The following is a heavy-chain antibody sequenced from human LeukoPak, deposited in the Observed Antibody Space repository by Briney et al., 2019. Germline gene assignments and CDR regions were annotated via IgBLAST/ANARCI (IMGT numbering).Heavy chain of an antibody. CDR3: TTLRGYSYGRTRGYYYYYYMDV. CDR2: IKSKTDGGTT. V-gene: IGHV3-15*01. J-gene: IGHJ6*03. CDR1: GFTFSNAW. D-gene: IGHD5-18*01. Sequence: PGGSLRLSCAASGFTFSNAWMSWVRQAPGKGLEWVGRIKSKTDGGTTDYAAPVKGRFTISRDDSKNTLYLQMNSLKTEDTAVYYCTTLRGYSYGRTRGYYYYYYMDVWGKGTTVTISS.